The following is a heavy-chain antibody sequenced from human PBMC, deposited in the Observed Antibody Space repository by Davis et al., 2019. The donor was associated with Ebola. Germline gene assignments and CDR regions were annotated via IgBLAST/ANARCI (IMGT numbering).Heavy chain of an antibody. Sequence: SVKVSCKASGGTFSSYAISWVRQAPGQGLEWMGRIIPILGIANYAQKFQGRVTITADKSTSTAYMELSSLRSEDTAVYYCTCIAARPDDDYWGQGTLVTVSS. D-gene: IGHD6-6*01. CDR1: GGTFSSYA. CDR2: IIPILGIA. CDR3: TCIAARPDDDY. V-gene: IGHV1-69*04. J-gene: IGHJ4*02.